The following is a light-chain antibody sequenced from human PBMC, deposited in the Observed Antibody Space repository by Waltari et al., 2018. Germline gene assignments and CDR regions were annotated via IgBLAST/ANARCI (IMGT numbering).Light chain of an antibody. CDR1: QSISSY. Sequence: EIVLPQPPATLSSSPGKRAALSCRTSQSISSYLACYQQKPGQAPSLLIYDASHRATGIPARFSGSGSGTDFTLTISSLEPEDFAVYYCQQRSNWPCTFGGGTKVEIK. CDR2: DAS. CDR3: QQRSNWPCT. V-gene: IGKV3-11*01. J-gene: IGKJ4*01.